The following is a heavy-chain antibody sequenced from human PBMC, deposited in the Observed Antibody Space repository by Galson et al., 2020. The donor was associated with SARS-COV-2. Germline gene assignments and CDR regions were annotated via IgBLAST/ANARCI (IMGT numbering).Heavy chain of an antibody. CDR1: GGSFRGYY. CDR2: INHSGST. J-gene: IGHJ6*02. CDR3: ARMTTVTTFYYYYGMDV. D-gene: IGHD4-17*01. Sequence: SETLSLTCAVYGGSFRGYYWSWIRQPPGKGLEWIGEINHSGSTNYNPSLKSRVTISVDTSKNQFSLKLSSVTAADTAVYYCARMTTVTTFYYYYGMDVWGQGTTVTVSS. V-gene: IGHV4-34*01.